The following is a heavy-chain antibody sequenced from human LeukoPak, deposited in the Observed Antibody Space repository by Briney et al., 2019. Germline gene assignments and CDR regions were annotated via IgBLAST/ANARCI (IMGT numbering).Heavy chain of an antibody. D-gene: IGHD3-16*01. V-gene: IGHV3-21*01. J-gene: IGHJ4*02. CDR2: ISSSSSYI. Sequence: PGGSLRLSCAASGFTFSSYSMNWVRQAPGKGLEWVSSISSSSSYIYYADSVKGRFTISRDNAKNSLYLQMNSLRAEDTAVYYCAATTGGGYRGNLRRGVFVYWGQGTLVTVSS. CDR1: GFTFSSYS. CDR3: AATTGGGYRGNLRRGVFVY.